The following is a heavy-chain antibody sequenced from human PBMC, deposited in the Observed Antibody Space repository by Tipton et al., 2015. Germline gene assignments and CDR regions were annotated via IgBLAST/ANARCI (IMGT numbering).Heavy chain of an antibody. Sequence: SLRLSCAASGFTFSSYAMSWVRQGPGKGLEWVANINQDGRAINYVDSVKGRFSISRDNAKNSVYLQMDSLTAEDTAVYYCGRSTGNYFGGNYWGQGTLVTVSA. CDR1: GFTFSSYA. V-gene: IGHV3-7*01. CDR2: INQDGRAI. CDR3: GRSTGNYFGGNY. D-gene: IGHD1-26*01. J-gene: IGHJ4*02.